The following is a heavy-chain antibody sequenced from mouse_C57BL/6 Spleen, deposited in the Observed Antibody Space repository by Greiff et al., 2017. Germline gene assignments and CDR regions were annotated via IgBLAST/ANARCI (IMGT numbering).Heavy chain of an antibody. Sequence: VKVVESGAELVKPGASVKISCKASGYAFSSYWMNWVKQRPGKGLEGSGQIYPGDGDTNYNGKFKGKATLTADKSSSTAYMQLSSLTSEDSAVYFCTRGGPYWYFDVWGTGTTVTVSS. CDR3: TRGGPYWYFDV. CDR1: GYAFSSYW. CDR2: IYPGDGDT. J-gene: IGHJ1*03. V-gene: IGHV1-80*01.